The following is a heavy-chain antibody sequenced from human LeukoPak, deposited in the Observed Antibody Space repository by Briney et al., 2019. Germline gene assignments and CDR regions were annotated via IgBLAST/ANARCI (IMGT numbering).Heavy chain of an antibody. D-gene: IGHD3-10*02. CDR1: GFTFSDYY. J-gene: IGHJ6*04. CDR3: AELGITMIGGV. CDR2: IKQDGSEK. Sequence: GGSLRLSCAASGFTFSDYYMSWVRQAPGKGLEWVANIKQDGSEKYYVDSVKGRFTISRDNAKNSLYLQMNSLRAEDTAVYYCAELGITMIGGVWGKGTTVTISS. V-gene: IGHV3-7*01.